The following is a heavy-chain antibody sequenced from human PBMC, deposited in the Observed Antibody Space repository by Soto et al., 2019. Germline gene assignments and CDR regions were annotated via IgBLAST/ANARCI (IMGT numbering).Heavy chain of an antibody. CDR3: AKGETGTFSYYYYGMDV. V-gene: IGHV3-30*18. J-gene: IGHJ6*02. D-gene: IGHD1-1*01. CDR1: GFTFSSYG. Sequence: QVQLVESGGGVVQPGRSLRLSCAASGFTFSSYGMHWVRQAPGKGLEWVAVISYDGSNKYYADSVKGRFTISRDNSTNTLYLQMNSLRAEDTAVYYCAKGETGTFSYYYYGMDVWGQGTTVTVSS. CDR2: ISYDGSNK.